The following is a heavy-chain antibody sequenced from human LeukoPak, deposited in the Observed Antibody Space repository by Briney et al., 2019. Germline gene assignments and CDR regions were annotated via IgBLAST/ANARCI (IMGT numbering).Heavy chain of an antibody. J-gene: IGHJ4*02. CDR2: ISGGGGST. CDR3: AKGGKWDVTPFDY. V-gene: IGHV3-23*01. CDR1: GFTFTSYS. Sequence: GGSLRLSCAASGFTFTSYSMNWVRQAPGKGLEWVSTISGGGGSTYYADSVKGRFTISRDNSKNALYLQVNSLRAEDTAVYYCAKGGKWDVTPFDYWGQGTLVTVSS. D-gene: IGHD1-26*01.